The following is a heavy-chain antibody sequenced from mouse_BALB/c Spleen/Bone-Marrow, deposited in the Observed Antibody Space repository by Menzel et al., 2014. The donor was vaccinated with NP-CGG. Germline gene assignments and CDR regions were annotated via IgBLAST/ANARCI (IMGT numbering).Heavy chain of an antibody. V-gene: IGHV1S56*01. D-gene: IGHD1-1*01. Sequence: VKLVESGPELVKPGASVRISCKASGYTFTSYYIHWVKQRPGQGFEWIGWIYPGNVNTKYNEKFKGKATLTADKSSSTAYMQLSSLTSEDSAVYFCARSLITTVVANYAMDYWGQGTSVTVSS. J-gene: IGHJ4*01. CDR3: ARSLITTVVANYAMDY. CDR1: GYTFTSYY. CDR2: IYPGNVNT.